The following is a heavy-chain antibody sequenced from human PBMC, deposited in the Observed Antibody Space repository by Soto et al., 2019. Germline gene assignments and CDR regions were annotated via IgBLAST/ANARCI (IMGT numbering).Heavy chain of an antibody. CDR2: IIPILGIA. J-gene: IGHJ4*02. D-gene: IGHD3-10*01. CDR1: GGTFSSYT. V-gene: IGHV1-69*08. CDR3: AREEYYYGSGAFFDY. Sequence: QVQLVQSGAEVKKPGSSVKVSCKASGGTFSSYTISWVRQAPGQGLEWMGRIIPILGIANYAQKFQGRVTITADKSTSTAYMELSSLRSEDTAAYYCAREEYYYGSGAFFDYWGQGTLVTLSS.